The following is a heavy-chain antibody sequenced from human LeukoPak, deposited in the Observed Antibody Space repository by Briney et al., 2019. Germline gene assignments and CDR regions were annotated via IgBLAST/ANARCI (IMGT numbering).Heavy chain of an antibody. CDR1: GFTFSSFA. CDR2: IFGSGSTI. D-gene: IGHD6-13*01. V-gene: IGHV3-23*01. CDR3: AKGVRGQLGDY. J-gene: IGHJ4*02. Sequence: GGSLRLSCAASGFTFSSFAMYWVRRAPGKGLEWISGIFGSGSTIYYADSVKGRFTISRDNPKNTVFLQMNSLRAEDTAVYYCAKGVRGQLGDYWGQGTLVTVSS.